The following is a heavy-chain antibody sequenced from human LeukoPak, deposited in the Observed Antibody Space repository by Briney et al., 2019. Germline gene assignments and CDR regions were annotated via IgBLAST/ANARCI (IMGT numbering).Heavy chain of an antibody. CDR1: GGSFSGYY. CDR3: ARVEMATITVAFDI. V-gene: IGHV4-34*01. D-gene: IGHD5-24*01. CDR2: INHSGST. Sequence: SETLSLTCAVYGGSFSGYYWSWIRQPPGKGLEWIGEINHSGSTNYNPSLKSRVTISVDTSKNQFSLKLSSVTAADTAVYYCARVEMATITVAFDIWGQGTMVTISS. J-gene: IGHJ3*02.